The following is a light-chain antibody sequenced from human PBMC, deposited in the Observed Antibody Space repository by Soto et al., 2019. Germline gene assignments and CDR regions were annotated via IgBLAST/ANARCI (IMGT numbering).Light chain of an antibody. J-gene: IGLJ2*01. CDR1: SSNIGNNA. CDR3: AEWDDSLNGPV. Sequence: QSVLTQPPSVSEAPRQRVTISCSGSSSNIGNNAVNWYQQLPGKAPKLLIYYDDLLPSGVSDRFSGSKSGTSASLAISCLQSEDEVDYYCAEWDDSLNGPVFGGGTQLTVL. V-gene: IGLV1-36*01. CDR2: YDD.